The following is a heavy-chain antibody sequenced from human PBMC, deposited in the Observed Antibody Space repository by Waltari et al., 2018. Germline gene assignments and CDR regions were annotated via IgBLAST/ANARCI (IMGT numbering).Heavy chain of an antibody. V-gene: IGHV3-23*03. Sequence: EVQLLESGGGLVQPGGSLRLSCAASGFTFSSYAMSWVRQAPGKGLEWVSVIYSGGSTYYADSVKGRFTISRDNAKNSLYLQMNSLRAEVTAVYYCARDYYGRDYWGQGTLVTVSS. CDR1: GFTFSSYA. CDR2: IYSGGST. J-gene: IGHJ4*02. CDR3: ARDYYGRDY. D-gene: IGHD3-10*01.